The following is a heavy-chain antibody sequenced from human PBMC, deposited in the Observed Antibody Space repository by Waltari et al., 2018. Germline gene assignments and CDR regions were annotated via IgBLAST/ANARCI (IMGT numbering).Heavy chain of an antibody. V-gene: IGHV3-48*03. CDR3: ARGRDCSGGSCYLDH. J-gene: IGHJ4*02. D-gene: IGHD2-15*01. CDR2: ISTSGTVM. Sequence: EVQVVEPGGGMVQPGGSLRLSCVTSGFIFSNYEMNWVRQAPGKGLEWVSYISTSGTVMYYAESVDGLFTISRDNPKNSLYLQMNSLRAEDTAVYFCARGRDCSGGSCYLDHWGQGTLVTVSS. CDR1: GFIFSNYE.